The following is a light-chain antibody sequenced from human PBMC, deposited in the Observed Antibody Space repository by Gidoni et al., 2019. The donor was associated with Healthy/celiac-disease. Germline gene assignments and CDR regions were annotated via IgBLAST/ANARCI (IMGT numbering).Light chain of an antibody. CDR3: SSYTSSSSWV. CDR1: SSDVGGYNY. CDR2: DVS. J-gene: IGLJ3*02. Sequence: SALTPPASVSGSPGQSITISCTGPSSDVGGYNYVSWYQQHPGKAPKLMIYDVSNRPSGVSNRFSGSKSGNTASLTISGLQAEDEADYYCSSYTSSSSWVFGGGTKLTVL. V-gene: IGLV2-14*03.